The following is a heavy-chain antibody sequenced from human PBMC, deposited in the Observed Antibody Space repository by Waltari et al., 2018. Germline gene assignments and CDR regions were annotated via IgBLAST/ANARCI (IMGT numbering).Heavy chain of an antibody. D-gene: IGHD2-15*01. CDR3: ARGGGPRTVVALTFDS. Sequence: QVQLLQSGPEVKKPGASVKVSCKAYDHTFGNFGINWVRQAPGQGLEWVGWISPYHGLADSHPRLQGRVSLTTDTSTNTVYLEVKGLRSDDMAVYYCARGGGPRTVVALTFDSWGQGTLVTVSS. CDR1: DHTFGNFG. CDR2: ISPYHGLA. J-gene: IGHJ4*02. V-gene: IGHV1-18*03.